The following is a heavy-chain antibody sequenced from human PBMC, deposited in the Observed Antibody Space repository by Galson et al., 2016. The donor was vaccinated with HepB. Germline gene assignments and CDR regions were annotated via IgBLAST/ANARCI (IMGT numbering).Heavy chain of an antibody. D-gene: IGHD2-21*01. CDR3: ARVPSYEPLDF. CDR2: ISVYNGDT. J-gene: IGHJ4*02. Sequence: SVKVSCKASGYTFTSYGISWVRQAPGQGLEWMAWISVYNGDTIQAQKFQGRLTLSTDASTSTAYMELRSLRSDDTAVYYCARVPSYEPLDFWGQGTLVSVSS. CDR1: GYTFTSYG. V-gene: IGHV1-18*01.